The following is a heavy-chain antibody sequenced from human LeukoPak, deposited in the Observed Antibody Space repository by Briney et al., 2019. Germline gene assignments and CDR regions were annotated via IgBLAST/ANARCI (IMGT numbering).Heavy chain of an antibody. J-gene: IGHJ2*01. V-gene: IGHV4-59*01. CDR2: IYYSGST. Sequence: SETLSLTCTVSGDSISSYYWSWIRQPPGKGLEWSGYIYYSGSTSNNPSLQSRVTISIDTSKNQISLKLSSVTAADTAVYYCARPLGNGYSYWYFDLWGRGTLVTVSS. CDR3: ARPLGNGYSYWYFDL. D-gene: IGHD3-22*01. CDR1: GDSISSYY.